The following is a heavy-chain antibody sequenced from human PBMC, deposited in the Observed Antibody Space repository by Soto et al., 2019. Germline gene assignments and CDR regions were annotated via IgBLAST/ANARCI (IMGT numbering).Heavy chain of an antibody. D-gene: IGHD3-22*01. Sequence: PSETLSLTCTVSGGSICSGDYYWTWIRQPPGKGLEWIGYIYYSGSTYYNPSLKSRVTISVDTSKNQFSLKLSSVTAADTAVYYCARSRAYYYDSSGLLFDYWAQGTLVPVSS. CDR2: IYYSGST. CDR3: ARSRAYYYDSSGLLFDY. J-gene: IGHJ4*02. CDR1: GGSICSGDYY. V-gene: IGHV4-30-4*01.